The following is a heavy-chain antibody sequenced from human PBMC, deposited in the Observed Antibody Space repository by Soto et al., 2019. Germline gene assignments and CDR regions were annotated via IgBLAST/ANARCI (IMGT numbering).Heavy chain of an antibody. Sequence: ASVKVSCKASGYTFTTYYVHWVRQAPGQGLEWMAIINPNDVSTTYAQRFRGRVTVTRDTSTSTVYMDLSSLRAEDTAVYYCARVERGITIFGVVIPPFDYWGQGTLVTVSS. CDR1: GYTFTTYY. J-gene: IGHJ4*02. CDR2: INPNDVST. V-gene: IGHV1-46*01. CDR3: ARVERGITIFGVVIPPFDY. D-gene: IGHD3-3*01.